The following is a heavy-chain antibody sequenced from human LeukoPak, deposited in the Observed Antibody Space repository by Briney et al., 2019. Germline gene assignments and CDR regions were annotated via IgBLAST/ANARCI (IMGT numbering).Heavy chain of an antibody. CDR1: GGSLSGYY. CDR3: ARGYTYYGSGSPPCDF. D-gene: IGHD3-10*01. Sequence: SETLSLTFAVYGGSLSGYYWSWIRHPPGRGLEWIAEIDHSGSTHYNPSLKSRVIISVDMSQHQVSLRLNSLTAADTAVYYCARGYTYYGSGSPPCDFWGNGTSVIVSS. V-gene: IGHV4-34*01. CDR2: IDHSGST. J-gene: IGHJ6*04.